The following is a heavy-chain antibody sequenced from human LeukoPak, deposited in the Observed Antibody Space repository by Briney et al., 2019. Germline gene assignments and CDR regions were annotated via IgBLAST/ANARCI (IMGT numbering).Heavy chain of an antibody. V-gene: IGHV3-23*01. Sequence: GGSLRLSCAASGFTFSHYGMNWVRQAPGKGLEWVSTFSGSGGNTYYADSVKGRFTISRDNAKNSLYLQMNGLRADDTAVYYCARVVLWSFDYWGQGTLVSVSS. CDR3: ARVVLWSFDY. CDR2: FSGSGGNT. J-gene: IGHJ4*02. CDR1: GFTFSHYG. D-gene: IGHD3-16*01.